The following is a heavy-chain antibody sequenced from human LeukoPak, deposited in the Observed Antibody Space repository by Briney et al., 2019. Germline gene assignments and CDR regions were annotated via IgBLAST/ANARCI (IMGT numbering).Heavy chain of an antibody. CDR2: INHSGST. CDR3: ARRHITMVRGVIT. CDR1: GGSFSGYY. V-gene: IGHV4-34*01. J-gene: IGHJ5*02. Sequence: SETLSLTCAVYGGSFSGYYWSWIRQPPRKGLEWIGEINHSGSTNYNPSLKSRVTISVDTSKNQFSLKLSSVTAADTAVYYCARRHITMVRGVITWGQGTLVTVSS. D-gene: IGHD3-10*01.